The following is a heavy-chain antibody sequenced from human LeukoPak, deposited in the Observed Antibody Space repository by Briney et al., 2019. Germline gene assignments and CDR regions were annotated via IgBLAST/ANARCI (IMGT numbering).Heavy chain of an antibody. V-gene: IGHV3-7*01. CDR1: GFTFNSYW. J-gene: IGHJ4*02. Sequence: GGSLRLSCAASGFTFNSYWMNWVRQAPGKGLEWVANIKRDGSEKYYVDSVKGRFTISRDNAKNTLFLQMSSLRVEDTAVYYCARGADHGGSYYPDWGQGTRVTVSS. D-gene: IGHD3-10*01. CDR2: IKRDGSEK. CDR3: ARGADHGGSYYPD.